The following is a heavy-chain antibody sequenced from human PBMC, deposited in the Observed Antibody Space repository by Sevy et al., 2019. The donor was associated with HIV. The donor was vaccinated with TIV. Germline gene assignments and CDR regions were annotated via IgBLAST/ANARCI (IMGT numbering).Heavy chain of an antibody. CDR2: INPKGGGT. J-gene: IGHJ3*01. CDR3: ARADNIGWSTLDAFDL. D-gene: IGHD6-19*01. CDR1: GYTFTGHY. V-gene: IGHV1-2*06. Sequence: ASVKVSCKASGYTFTGHYMHWVRQAPGQGLEWMGRINPKGGGTNYAQKFQGRVTMTRDTSIITAYMELSSLRSDDTAVYYCARADNIGWSTLDAFDLWAQGTMVTVSS.